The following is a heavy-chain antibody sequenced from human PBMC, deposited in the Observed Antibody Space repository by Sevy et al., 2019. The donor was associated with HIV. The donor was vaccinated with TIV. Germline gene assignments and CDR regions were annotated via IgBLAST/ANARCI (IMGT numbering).Heavy chain of an antibody. Sequence: GGSLRLSCAASGFTFNSYSMNWVRQAPGKGLEWISYISSSSGTIYYADSVKGRFTISRDNAKNSLYLQMNSLRDEDTAVYYCARENCSGGTCYLEFDSWSQGALVTVSS. J-gene: IGHJ4*02. CDR2: ISSSSGTI. CDR3: ARENCSGGTCYLEFDS. CDR1: GFTFNSYS. D-gene: IGHD2-15*01. V-gene: IGHV3-48*02.